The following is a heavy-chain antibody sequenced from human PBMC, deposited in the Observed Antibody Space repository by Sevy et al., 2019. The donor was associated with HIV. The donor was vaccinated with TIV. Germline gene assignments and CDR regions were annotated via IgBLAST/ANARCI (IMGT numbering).Heavy chain of an antibody. CDR2: INQDASVK. CDR1: GFSLNTYW. Sequence: VGSLRLSCVASGFSLNTYWMLWVRQAPGKGLEWVANINQDASVKYYTDSVKGRFTISRDNARNLVSLQMNILRVEDTALYYCVRAIATVDSFWGQGTLVTVSS. CDR3: VRAIATVDSF. D-gene: IGHD6-13*01. V-gene: IGHV3-7*01. J-gene: IGHJ4*02.